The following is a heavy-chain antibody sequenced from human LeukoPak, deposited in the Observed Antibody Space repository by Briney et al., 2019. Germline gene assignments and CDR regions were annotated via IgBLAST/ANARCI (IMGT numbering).Heavy chain of an antibody. D-gene: IGHD6-19*01. Sequence: PGESLRLSCAASRFNFNTYAMSWVRQAPGKGLEWVSAISGSGSNTYYADSVKGRFTISRDNSKSTLYLQMNSLRAEDTAVYYCAKTSGWYLPEYFQHWGQGTLVTVSS. CDR3: AKTSGWYLPEYFQH. J-gene: IGHJ1*01. CDR2: ISGSGSNT. CDR1: RFNFNTYA. V-gene: IGHV3-23*01.